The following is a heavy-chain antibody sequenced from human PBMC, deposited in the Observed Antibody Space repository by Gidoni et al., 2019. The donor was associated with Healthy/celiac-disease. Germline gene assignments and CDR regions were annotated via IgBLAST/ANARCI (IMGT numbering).Heavy chain of an antibody. Sequence: QVQLVQSGAEVKKPGASVKVSCKASGYTFTGYYMHGVRQAPGQGLEWMGWINPNSGGTNYAQKFQGWVTMTRDTSISTAYMELSRLRSDDTAVYYCARDLPIVGASYYYYYGMDVWGQGTTVTFSS. CDR1: GYTFTGYY. J-gene: IGHJ6*02. D-gene: IGHD1-26*01. CDR3: ARDLPIVGASYYYYYGMDV. CDR2: INPNSGGT. V-gene: IGHV1-2*04.